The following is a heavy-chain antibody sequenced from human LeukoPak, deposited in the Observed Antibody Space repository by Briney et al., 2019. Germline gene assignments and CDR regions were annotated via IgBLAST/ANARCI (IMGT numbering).Heavy chain of an antibody. D-gene: IGHD6-13*01. Sequence: SETLSLTCAVYGGSLNGYYWSWIRQPPGKRLEWIGEIDHRGSTQYNPSLKSRVTISLDTSKKQFSLKLTSLTAADTAFYYCARYGMAAEGIWWFDPWGQGTLVTVSS. CDR3: ARYGMAAEGIWWFDP. J-gene: IGHJ5*02. CDR1: GGSLNGYY. V-gene: IGHV4-34*01. CDR2: IDHRGST.